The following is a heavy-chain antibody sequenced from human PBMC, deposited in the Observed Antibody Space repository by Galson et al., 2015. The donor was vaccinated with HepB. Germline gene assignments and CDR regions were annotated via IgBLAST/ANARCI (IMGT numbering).Heavy chain of an antibody. J-gene: IGHJ6*02. D-gene: IGHD2-2*02. V-gene: IGHV3-23*01. CDR3: AKWGCSSTGCYNYYYYGMDV. Sequence: SLRLSCAASGFTFSGYAMSWVRQALGKGLEWVSAISDSGGSTYYADSVKGRFTISRDNPKNTLYLQMNSLRAEDTAVYYCAKWGCSSTGCYNYYYYGMDVWGQGTTVTVSS. CDR1: GFTFSGYA. CDR2: ISDSGGST.